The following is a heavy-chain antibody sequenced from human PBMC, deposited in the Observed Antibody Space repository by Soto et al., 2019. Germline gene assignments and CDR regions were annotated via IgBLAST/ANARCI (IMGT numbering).Heavy chain of an antibody. CDR2: IYWDVDK. CDR1: GFSLSTSGVG. CDR3: AYLPCSGGSCYWFSFSGMDV. D-gene: IGHD2-15*01. J-gene: IGHJ6*02. Sequence: QITLKESGPTLVKPTQTLTLTCTFSGFSLSTSGVGVAWIRQPPGKALEWLALIYWDVDKRYSPSLESRLTITKDTSKNQVVLTMTNMDSVDTATYYFAYLPCSGGSCYWFSFSGMDVWGQGTTVTVSS. V-gene: IGHV2-5*02.